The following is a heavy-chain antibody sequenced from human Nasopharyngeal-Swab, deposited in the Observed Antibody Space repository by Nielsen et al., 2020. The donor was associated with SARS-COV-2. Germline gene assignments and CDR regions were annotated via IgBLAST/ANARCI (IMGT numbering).Heavy chain of an antibody. CDR2: ISGSDHTT. CDR1: GFTFRSYA. D-gene: IGHD5-12*01. J-gene: IGHJ6*02. V-gene: IGHV3-23*01. CDR3: AKDRDSGDDPDDYYHYYGMDV. Sequence: GGSLRLSCAASGFTFRSYAISWVRQAPGKGLEWVSVISGSDHTTYYADSVKGRFTISRDNSKNTVNLQMNSLRVEDTAIYYCAKDRDSGDDPDDYYHYYGMDVWGQGTTVTVSS.